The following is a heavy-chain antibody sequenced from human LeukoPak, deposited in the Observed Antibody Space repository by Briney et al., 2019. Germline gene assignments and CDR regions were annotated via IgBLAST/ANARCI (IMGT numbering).Heavy chain of an antibody. CDR2: ISSSSSYI. D-gene: IGHD3-10*01. CDR3: ARGGTTGTTYYGSGSYMAFDI. Sequence: PGGSLRLSCAASGFTFSSYSMNWVRQAPGKGLEWVSSISSSSSYIYYADSVKGRFTISRDNAKNSLYLQMNSLRAEDTAVYYCARGGTTGTTYYGSGSYMAFDIWGQGTMVTVSS. CDR1: GFTFSSYS. V-gene: IGHV3-21*01. J-gene: IGHJ3*02.